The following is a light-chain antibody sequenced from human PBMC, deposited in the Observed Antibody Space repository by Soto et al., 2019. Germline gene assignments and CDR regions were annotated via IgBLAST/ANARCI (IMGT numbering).Light chain of an antibody. V-gene: IGKV3-20*01. J-gene: IGKJ1*01. CDR3: QQYDNSVWT. Sequence: EIVLTQSPGTLSLSPGERGTLSCRASESVSSTSLAWYQQKPGQAPRLLMYGVSSRATSIPARFSGSGSGTDFTLTINRLEPEDFAVYFCQQYDNSVWTFGQGTKVEIK. CDR2: GVS. CDR1: ESVSSTS.